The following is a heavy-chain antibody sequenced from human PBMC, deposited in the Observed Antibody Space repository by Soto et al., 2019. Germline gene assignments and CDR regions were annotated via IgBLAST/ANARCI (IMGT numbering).Heavy chain of an antibody. J-gene: IGHJ4*02. Sequence: GASVKVSCKASGYTFTGYYMHWVRQAPGQGLEWMALINPTTGGTNYAQKFQGRVTMTWDTSISTAYLELSRLTSDDTAIYYCARGYCSSIGCSHYFDYWGQGTLVTVSS. CDR2: INPTTGGT. CDR3: ARGYCSSIGCSHYFDY. V-gene: IGHV1-2*02. D-gene: IGHD2-2*01. CDR1: GYTFTGYY.